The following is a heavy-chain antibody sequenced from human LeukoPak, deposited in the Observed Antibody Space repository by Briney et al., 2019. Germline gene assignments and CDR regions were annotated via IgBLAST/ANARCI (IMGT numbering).Heavy chain of an antibody. V-gene: IGHV4-4*07. CDR3: ARHKRSSRTQVLYFDY. J-gene: IGHJ4*02. Sequence: SETLSLTCTVSGGSISSYYWSWIRQPAGKGLEWIGRIYTSGSTNYNPSLKGRVTMSVDTSKNQFSLKLSSVTAADTAVYYCARHKRSSRTQVLYFDYWGQGTLVTVSS. CDR2: IYTSGST. CDR1: GGSISSYY. D-gene: IGHD6-13*01.